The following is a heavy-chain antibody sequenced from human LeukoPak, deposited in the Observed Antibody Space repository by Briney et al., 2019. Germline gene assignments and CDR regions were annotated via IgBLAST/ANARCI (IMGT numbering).Heavy chain of an antibody. J-gene: IGHJ4*02. CDR2: IKSETDGGTT. D-gene: IGHD1-26*01. CDR1: GFTFTYAW. V-gene: IGHV3-15*01. CDR3: TISGSHIDY. Sequence: GGPLRLSCAASGFTFTYAWMSWVPKAPGKGLEGVGRIKSETDGGTTAYGSPVKGRFTISRDDSKKTLFLQINTLKTEDTAIYYCTISGSHIDYWGQGTLVTVSS.